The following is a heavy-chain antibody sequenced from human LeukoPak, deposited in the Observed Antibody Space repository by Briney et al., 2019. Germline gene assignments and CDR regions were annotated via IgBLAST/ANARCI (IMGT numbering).Heavy chain of an antibody. D-gene: IGHD2-2*01. V-gene: IGHV3-64*01. CDR1: GFTFSSYA. CDR2: ISTDGGST. CDR3: AKCGTTCYANAFYI. J-gene: IGHJ3*02. Sequence: GGSLRLSCAASGFTFSSYAMHWVRQAPGKGLEYVSSISTDGGSTYYANSVKGRFTISRDNSKNTLYMQMNSLRAEDAAAYYCAKCGTTCYANAFYIWGQGTMVTVSS.